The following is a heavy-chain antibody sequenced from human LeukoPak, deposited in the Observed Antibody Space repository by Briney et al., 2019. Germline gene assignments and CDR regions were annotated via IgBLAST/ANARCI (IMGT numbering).Heavy chain of an antibody. CDR1: GGSISSSNW. CDR3: ARGPPMVRGPSNYYGMDV. CDR2: IYHSGST. Sequence: SETLSLTCAVSGGSISSSNWWSWVRQPPGKGLEWIGEIYHSGSTNYNPSLKSRVTISVDKSKNQFSLKLSSVTAADTAVYYCARGPPMVRGPSNYYGMDVWGQGTTVTVSS. D-gene: IGHD3-10*01. V-gene: IGHV4-4*02. J-gene: IGHJ6*02.